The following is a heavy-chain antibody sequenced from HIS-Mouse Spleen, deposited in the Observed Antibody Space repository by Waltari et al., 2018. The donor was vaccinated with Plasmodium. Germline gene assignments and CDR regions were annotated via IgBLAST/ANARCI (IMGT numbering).Heavy chain of an antibody. CDR2: IKKEGSEK. V-gene: IGHV3-7*01. CDR3: ASSWYWYFDL. D-gene: IGHD6-13*01. J-gene: IGHJ2*01. Sequence: EVQLVESGGGLVQPGGSLRLSCAASGFTFSSYWMSWVRQAQGKGLEWGANIKKEGSEKYYGDCVKGRFTISRDNAKKALYLQMNSLRAEDTAVYYCASSWYWYFDLWGRGTLVTVSS. CDR1: GFTFSSYW.